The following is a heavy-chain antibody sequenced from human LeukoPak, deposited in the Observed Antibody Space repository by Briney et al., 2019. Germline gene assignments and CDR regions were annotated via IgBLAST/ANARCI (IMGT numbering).Heavy chain of an antibody. V-gene: IGHV4-30-2*01. Sequence: SETLSLTCAVSGGSISSGGYSWSWIRQPPGKGLEWIGYIYHSGSTYYNPSLKSRVTISVDRSKNQFSLKLSSVTAADTAVYYCARGGGNYDFWSGPIDYWGQGTLVTVSS. CDR3: ARGGGNYDFWSGPIDY. CDR1: GGSISSGGYS. CDR2: IYHSGST. D-gene: IGHD3-3*01. J-gene: IGHJ4*02.